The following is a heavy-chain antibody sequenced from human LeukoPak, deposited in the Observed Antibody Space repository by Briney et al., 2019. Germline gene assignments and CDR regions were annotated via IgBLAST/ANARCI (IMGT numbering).Heavy chain of an antibody. Sequence: GRSLRLSCAASGFAFSNAWMSWVRQAPGKGLEWVGRIKSKTDGGTTDHAAPVKGRFTISRDDSKNTLYLQMNSLKTEDTAVYYCTTGGYGGQFDYWGQGTLVTVSS. CDR2: IKSKTDGGTT. J-gene: IGHJ4*02. CDR1: GFAFSNAW. CDR3: TTGGYGGQFDY. D-gene: IGHD5-12*01. V-gene: IGHV3-15*01.